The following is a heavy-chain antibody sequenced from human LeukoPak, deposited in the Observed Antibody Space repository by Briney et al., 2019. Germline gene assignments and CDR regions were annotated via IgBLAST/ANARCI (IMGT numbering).Heavy chain of an antibody. Sequence: GGSLRLSCAASGFTFSSYWMSWVRQAPGKGLEWVANIKQDGSEKYYVDSVKGRLTISRDNAKNSLYLQMNSLRAEDTAVYYCARRYGDRSYYFDYWGQGTLVTVSS. CDR2: IKQDGSEK. J-gene: IGHJ4*02. V-gene: IGHV3-7*01. CDR3: ARRYGDRSYYFDY. D-gene: IGHD4-17*01. CDR1: GFTFSSYW.